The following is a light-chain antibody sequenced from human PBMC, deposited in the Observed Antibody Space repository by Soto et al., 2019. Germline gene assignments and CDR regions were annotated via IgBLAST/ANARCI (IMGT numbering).Light chain of an antibody. V-gene: IGKV3-15*01. Sequence: EIVMTQSPATLFVSPGERATLSGRASQTVSDDLAWYQQKPGQAPRLLIYGASTRATDIPARFSGGGSGTEFTLTISSLQSEDSAIYYCQQYHDWPPITFGPGTKV. CDR3: QQYHDWPPIT. CDR2: GAS. J-gene: IGKJ3*01. CDR1: QTVSDD.